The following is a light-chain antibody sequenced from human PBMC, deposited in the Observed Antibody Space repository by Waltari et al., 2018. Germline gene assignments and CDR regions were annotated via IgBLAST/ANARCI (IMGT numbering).Light chain of an antibody. V-gene: IGKV3-11*01. Sequence: EIVLTQSPATLSLSPGERATPSCRASQSVSNFLAWYQQKPGQAPRLLIYHASNRATGIPDRFSGRGSGTDFTLTISSLEPGDSAVYYCQQRANWPPLTFGGGTRVEI. J-gene: IGKJ4*01. CDR2: HAS. CDR3: QQRANWPPLT. CDR1: QSVSNF.